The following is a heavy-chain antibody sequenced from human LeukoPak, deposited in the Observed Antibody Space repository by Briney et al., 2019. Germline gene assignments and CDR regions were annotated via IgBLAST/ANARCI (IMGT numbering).Heavy chain of an antibody. CDR2: MNPNSGNT. D-gene: IGHD3-10*02. J-gene: IGHJ4*02. V-gene: IGHV1-8*01. Sequence: ASVTVSFKASGYTFTIYDINWVRQATGQGLEWMGWMNPNSGNTGYAQKFQGRVTMTRNTSISTAYMELSSLRSEDTAVYYCAGGYVRGVTAGVYWGQGTLVTVSS. CDR1: GYTFTIYD. CDR3: AGGYVRGVTAGVY.